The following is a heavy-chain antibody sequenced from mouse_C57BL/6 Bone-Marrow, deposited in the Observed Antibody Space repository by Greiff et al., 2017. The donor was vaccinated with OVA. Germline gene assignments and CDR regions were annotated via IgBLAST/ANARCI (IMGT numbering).Heavy chain of an antibody. CDR1: GFTFSSYA. Sequence: EVKVVESGGGLVKPGGSLKLSCAASGFTFSSYAMSWVRQTPEKRLEWVAAISDGGSYTYYPDNVKGRFTISRDNAKNNLYLQMSHLKSEDTAMYYCARDPLGPFAYWGQGTLVTVSA. D-gene: IGHD4-1*01. CDR2: ISDGGSYT. J-gene: IGHJ3*01. CDR3: ARDPLGPFAY. V-gene: IGHV5-4*01.